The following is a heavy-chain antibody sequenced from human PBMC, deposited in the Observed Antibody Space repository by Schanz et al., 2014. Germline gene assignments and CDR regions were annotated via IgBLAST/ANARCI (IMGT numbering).Heavy chain of an antibody. V-gene: IGHV3-66*03. CDR2: MYINSGST. CDR1: GFTVNTHY. J-gene: IGHJ6*02. D-gene: IGHD3-22*01. Sequence: EVQLVESGGGLIQPGGSLRLSCAVSGFTVNTHYMSWVRQAPGKGLEWISSMYINSGSTQYADSVKGRFTISRDNSKNTLFLQVNSLRAEDTAVYYCAKDHFGHYDSSGCSDCYYYGMDVWGQGTTVTVSS. CDR3: AKDHFGHYDSSGCSDCYYYGMDV.